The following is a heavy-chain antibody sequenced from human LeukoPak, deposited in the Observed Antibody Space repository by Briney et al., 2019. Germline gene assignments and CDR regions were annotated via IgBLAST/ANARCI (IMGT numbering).Heavy chain of an antibody. CDR2: TSFDGGKN. CDR3: ARALTMFRGVPNLDS. V-gene: IGHV3-30*04. J-gene: IGHJ4*02. D-gene: IGHD3-10*01. Sequence: GRSLRLSCAASGFIFRSYAMNWVRQAPGKGLEWVVGTSFDGGKNFYVDSVKGRFTISRDNSNNTVYLQMNSLRPEDTAVYYCARALTMFRGVPNLDSWGQGTLVTVSS. CDR1: GFIFRSYA.